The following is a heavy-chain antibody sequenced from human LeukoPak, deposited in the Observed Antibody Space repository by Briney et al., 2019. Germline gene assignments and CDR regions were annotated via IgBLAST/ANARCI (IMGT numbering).Heavy chain of an antibody. J-gene: IGHJ6*04. Sequence: GGSLRRSCAASGFTFSSYEMHWVRQAPGKGLEYVSAISSNGVSTYYANFVKGRFIISRDNSKNTLYLQMGSLRPEDMAVYYCARDRPGDVWGEGTTVTVSS. CDR2: ISSNGVST. CDR3: ARDRPGDV. CDR1: GFTFSSYE. V-gene: IGHV3-64*01.